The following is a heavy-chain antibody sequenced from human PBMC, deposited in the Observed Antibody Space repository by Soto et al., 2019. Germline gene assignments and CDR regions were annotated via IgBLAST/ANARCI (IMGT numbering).Heavy chain of an antibody. J-gene: IGHJ4*02. V-gene: IGHV3-23*01. Sequence: PGGSLRLSCAASGFTFSSYAMSWVRQAPGKGLEWVSAISGSGGSTYYADSVKGRFTISRDNSKNTLYLQMNSLRAEDTAVYYCAKVLQAYCSGGSCYGPHYWGQGTLVTVSS. CDR3: AKVLQAYCSGGSCYGPHY. CDR1: GFTFSSYA. D-gene: IGHD2-15*01. CDR2: ISGSGGST.